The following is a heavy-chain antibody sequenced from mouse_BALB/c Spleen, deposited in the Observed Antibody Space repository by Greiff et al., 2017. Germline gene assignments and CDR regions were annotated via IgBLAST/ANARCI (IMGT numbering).Heavy chain of an antibody. CDR1: GFTFTDYY. D-gene: IGHD1-1*01. J-gene: IGHJ1*01. Sequence: EVQRVESGGGLVQPGGSLRLSCATSGFTFTDYYMSWVRQPPGKALEWLGFIRNKANGYTTEYSASVKGRFTISRDNSQSILYLQMNTLRAEDSATYYCARDIYYGRGYWYFDVWGAGTTVTVSS. V-gene: IGHV7-3*02. CDR3: ARDIYYGRGYWYFDV. CDR2: IRNKANGYTT.